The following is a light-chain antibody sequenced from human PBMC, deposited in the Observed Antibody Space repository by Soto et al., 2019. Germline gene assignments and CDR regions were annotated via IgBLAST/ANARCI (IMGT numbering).Light chain of an antibody. CDR2: KAS. CDR1: QSVSSW. Sequence: DIQMTQSPSTLSASEGDRVTITFRASQSVSSWLAWYQQKPGRAPNLLIYKASNLETGVPSRFSGSGSGTEFTLIISSLQPDDFATYYCQQYNSFPWTFSQGTKVDIK. CDR3: QQYNSFPWT. V-gene: IGKV1-5*03. J-gene: IGKJ1*01.